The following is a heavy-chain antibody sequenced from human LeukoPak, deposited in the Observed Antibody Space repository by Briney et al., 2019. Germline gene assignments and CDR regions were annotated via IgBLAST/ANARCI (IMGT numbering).Heavy chain of an antibody. J-gene: IGHJ6*02. CDR2: ISGSGGST. D-gene: IGHD2-15*01. CDR1: GFTFSSYA. CDR3: AKDLEGYCSGGSCDSYYGMDV. Sequence: PGGSLRLSCAASGFTFSSYAMSWVRQAPGKGLEWVSAISGSGGSTYYADSVKGRFTISRDNSKNTLYLQMNSLRAEDTAVYYCAKDLEGYCSGGSCDSYYGMDVWGQGTTVTVSS. V-gene: IGHV3-23*01.